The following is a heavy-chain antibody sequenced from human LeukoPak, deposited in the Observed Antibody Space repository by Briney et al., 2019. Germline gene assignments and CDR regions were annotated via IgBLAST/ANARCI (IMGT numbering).Heavy chain of an antibody. V-gene: IGHV3-11*01. Sequence: PGGSLRLSCAASGFTFSTYAMSWVRQAPGKGLGWVSYISSSGSTIYYADSVKGRFTISRDNAKNSLYLQMNSLRAEDTAVYYCARHKVGDTGDAFDIWGQGTMVTVSS. J-gene: IGHJ3*02. CDR1: GFTFSTYA. CDR3: ARHKVGDTGDAFDI. CDR2: ISSSGSTI. D-gene: IGHD3-16*01.